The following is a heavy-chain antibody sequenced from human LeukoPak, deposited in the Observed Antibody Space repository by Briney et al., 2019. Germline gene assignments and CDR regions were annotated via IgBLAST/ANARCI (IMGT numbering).Heavy chain of an antibody. D-gene: IGHD4-11*01. CDR1: GGSFSGYY. CDR2: INHSGST. J-gene: IGHJ4*02. CDR3: ARGYSSYYY. V-gene: IGHV4-34*01. Sequence: SETLSLTCAVYGGSFSGYYWSWIRQPPGKGLEWIGEINHSGSTNYNPSLKSRVTISVDTSKNQFSLKLSSVTAADTAVYYCARGYSSYYYWGQGTLVTVSS.